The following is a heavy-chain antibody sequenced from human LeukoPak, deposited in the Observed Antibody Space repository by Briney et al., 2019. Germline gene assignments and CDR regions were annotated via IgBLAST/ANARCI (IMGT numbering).Heavy chain of an antibody. D-gene: IGHD5-18*01. Sequence: PVGSLRLSCAPSGFTFSSYAMGWVRQAPGKGLEWVSAITASGGNTYYADSVKGRFTISRDNSKNTLYLQVNSLRAEDTAVYYCAKGNGYSYGRYYFDYWGQGTLVTVSS. CDR1: GFTFSSYA. J-gene: IGHJ4*02. CDR3: AKGNGYSYGRYYFDY. CDR2: ITASGGNT. V-gene: IGHV3-23*01.